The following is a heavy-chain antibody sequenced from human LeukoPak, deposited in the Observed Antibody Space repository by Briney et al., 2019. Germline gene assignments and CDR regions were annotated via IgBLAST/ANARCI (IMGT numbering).Heavy chain of an antibody. Sequence: GGSLRLSCAASGFTFSDYYMSWIRQAPGRGLEWVSYISSSGSTIYYADSVKGRFTISRDNAKNSLYLQMSSLRAEDTAVYYCARVEYYDSSGYLDAFDIWGQGTMVTVSS. V-gene: IGHV3-11*01. D-gene: IGHD3-22*01. CDR2: ISSSGSTI. CDR1: GFTFSDYY. CDR3: ARVEYYDSSGYLDAFDI. J-gene: IGHJ3*02.